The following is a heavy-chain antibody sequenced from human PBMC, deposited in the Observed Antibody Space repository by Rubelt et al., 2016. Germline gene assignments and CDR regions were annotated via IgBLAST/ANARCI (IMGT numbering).Heavy chain of an antibody. D-gene: IGHD7-27*01. J-gene: IGHJ4*02. CDR3: ARALTGDFDY. Sequence: REWVSYISGSTSYTNYADSVKGRFTISRDNAKNSLYLQMNSLRAEDTAVYYCARALTGDFDYWGQGTLVTVSS. CDR2: ISGSTSYT. V-gene: IGHV3-11*05.